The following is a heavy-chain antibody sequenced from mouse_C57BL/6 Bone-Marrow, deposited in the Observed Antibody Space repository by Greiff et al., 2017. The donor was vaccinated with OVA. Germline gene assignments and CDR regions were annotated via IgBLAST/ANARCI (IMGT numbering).Heavy chain of an antibody. CDR2: IWSGGST. Sequence: VKVVESGPGLVQPSQSLSITCTVSGFSLTSYGVHWVRQSPGKGLEWLGVIWSGGSTDYNAAFISRLSISKDNSKSQVFFKMNSLQADDTAIYYCARNPQLGGAMDYWGQGTSVTVSS. CDR1: GFSLTSYG. CDR3: ARNPQLGGAMDY. J-gene: IGHJ4*01. D-gene: IGHD4-1*02. V-gene: IGHV2-2*01.